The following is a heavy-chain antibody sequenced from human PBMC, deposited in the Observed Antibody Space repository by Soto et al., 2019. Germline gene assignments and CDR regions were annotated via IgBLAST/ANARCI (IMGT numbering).Heavy chain of an antibody. D-gene: IGHD3-16*01. CDR3: ASQRRYVSPAHFDY. CDR1: GGSISSSSYY. V-gene: IGHV4-39*01. CDR2: IYYSGST. J-gene: IGHJ4*02. Sequence: QLQLQESGPGLVKPSETLSLTCTVSGGSISSSSYYWGWIRQPPGKGLEWIGSIYYSGSTYYNPSLKSRVTISVDTSENQFSLKLSSVTAADTAVYYCASQRRYVSPAHFDYWGQGTLVTVSS.